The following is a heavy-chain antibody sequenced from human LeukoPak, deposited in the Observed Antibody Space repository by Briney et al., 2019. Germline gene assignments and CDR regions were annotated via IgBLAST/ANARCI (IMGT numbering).Heavy chain of an antibody. J-gene: IGHJ3*02. CDR1: GDTFSRNT. D-gene: IGHD3-16*01. V-gene: IGHV1-69*04. CDR3: ARDGGAALSLDI. Sequence: SVKVSCKASGDTFSRNTISWVRQAPGQGLEWMGRSIPILDMANYAQKFQGRVTITADKSTSTAYMELSSLRSEDTAVYYCARDGGAALSLDIWGQGRMVTVSS. CDR2: SIPILDMA.